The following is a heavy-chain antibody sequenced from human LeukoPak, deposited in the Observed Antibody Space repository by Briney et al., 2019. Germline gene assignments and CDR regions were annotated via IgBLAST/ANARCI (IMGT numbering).Heavy chain of an antibody. Sequence: GGSLRLSCAASGFTFDDCAMHWVRQAPGKGLEWVSGISWNSNNIGYADSVKGRFTISRDNAKNSLYPQMNSLRAEDTALYYCAKGRGYYYYYTMDLWGQGTTVTVSS. CDR2: ISWNSNNI. V-gene: IGHV3-9*01. CDR3: AKGRGYYYYYTMDL. J-gene: IGHJ6*02. CDR1: GFTFDDCA. D-gene: IGHD2-15*01.